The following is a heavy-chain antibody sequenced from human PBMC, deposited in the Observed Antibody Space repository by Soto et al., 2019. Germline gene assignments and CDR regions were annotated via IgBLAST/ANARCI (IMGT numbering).Heavy chain of an antibody. CDR1: GFTFSSYA. J-gene: IGHJ3*02. CDR3: SSPHGYYDILTGYRPDAFDI. CDR2: ISGSGGST. D-gene: IGHD3-9*01. V-gene: IGHV3-23*01. Sequence: GGSLRLSCAASGFTFSSYAMSWVRQAPGKGLEWVSAISGSGGSTYYADSVKGRFTISRDNSKNTLYLQMNSLRAEDTAVYYCSSPHGYYDILTGYRPDAFDIWGQGTMVTVS.